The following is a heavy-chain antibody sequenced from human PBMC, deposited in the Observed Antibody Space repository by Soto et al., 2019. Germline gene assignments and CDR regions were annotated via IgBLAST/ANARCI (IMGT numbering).Heavy chain of an antibody. Sequence: QVQLVQSGAEVKKPGTSVRVSCKISGDTFSGHLISWVRQAPGQGLEWMGRVNPGLDIANYAQRFQDRVTITADKSTRTAYMELRSMGAEDTAMYYCARHGRSAWAPGYFGAWGLGTLVTVSS. CDR3: ARHGRSAWAPGYFGA. D-gene: IGHD2-15*01. V-gene: IGHV1-69*02. J-gene: IGHJ4*02. CDR2: VNPGLDIA. CDR1: GDTFSGHL.